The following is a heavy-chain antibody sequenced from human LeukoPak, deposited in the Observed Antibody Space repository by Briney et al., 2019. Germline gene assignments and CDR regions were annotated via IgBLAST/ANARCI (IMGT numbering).Heavy chain of an antibody. CDR3: ARATSEDTALDY. J-gene: IGHJ4*02. D-gene: IGHD5-18*01. Sequence: GGSLRLSCVASGFTFSSYSMNWVRQAPGEGLEWVSYISSLSGTIYYADSVKGRFSISRDNAKNSVYLHLNSLKVEDTAIYYCARATSEDTALDYWVQGTLVTVSS. CDR2: ISSLSGTI. CDR1: GFTFSSYS. V-gene: IGHV3-48*04.